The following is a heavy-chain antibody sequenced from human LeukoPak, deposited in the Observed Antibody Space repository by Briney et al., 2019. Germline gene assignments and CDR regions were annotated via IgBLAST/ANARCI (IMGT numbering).Heavy chain of an antibody. V-gene: IGHV4-39*07. J-gene: IGHJ5*02. CDR3: ARQPGGILTGTTWFDP. CDR1: GDSIDSSSFY. CDR2: IYYSGST. Sequence: SETLSLTCTVSGDSIDSSSFYWGWVRQSPGRGLEWIGSIYYSGSTYYSPSLKSRVIVSVDTSKNQFSLKMKSVTAADTAVYYCARQPGGILTGTTWFDPWGQGALVTVSS. D-gene: IGHD1/OR15-1a*01.